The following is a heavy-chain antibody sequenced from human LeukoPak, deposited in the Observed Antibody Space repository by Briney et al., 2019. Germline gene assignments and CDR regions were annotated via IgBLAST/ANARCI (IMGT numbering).Heavy chain of an antibody. Sequence: VASVKVSCKASGGTFSSYAISWVRQAPGQGLEWMGGIIPIFGTANYAQKFQGRVTITADESTSTAYMELSSLRSEDTAVYYCARDQDSSSWDWFDPWGQGTLVTVSS. V-gene: IGHV1-69*01. CDR2: IIPIFGTA. J-gene: IGHJ5*02. CDR1: GGTFSSYA. CDR3: ARDQDSSSWDWFDP. D-gene: IGHD6-6*01.